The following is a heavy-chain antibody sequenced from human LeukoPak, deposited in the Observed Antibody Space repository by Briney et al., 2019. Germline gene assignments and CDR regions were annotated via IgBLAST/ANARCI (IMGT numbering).Heavy chain of an antibody. D-gene: IGHD3-22*01. V-gene: IGHV4-39*07. J-gene: IGHJ5*02. CDR1: GGSISSYY. CDR2: IYYSGST. CDR3: ANYYDSSGPQGLDP. Sequence: KPSETLSLTCTVSGGSISSYYWSWIRQPPGKGLEWIGSIYYSGSTYYNPSLKSRVTISVDTSKNQFSLKLSSVTAADTAVYYCANYYDSSGPQGLDPWGQGTLVTVSS.